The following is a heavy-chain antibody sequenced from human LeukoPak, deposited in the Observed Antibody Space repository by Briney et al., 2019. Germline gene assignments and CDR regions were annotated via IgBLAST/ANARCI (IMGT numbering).Heavy chain of an antibody. J-gene: IGHJ6*02. D-gene: IGHD3-22*01. CDR2: IYHSGST. Sequence: SQTLSLTCAVSGGSISSGGYSWSWIRQPPGKGLEWIGYIYHSGSTYYNPSLKSRVTISVDRSKNQFSLKLSSVTAADTAVYYCARGATYYYGSSGLDYYYGMDVWGQGTTVTVSS. CDR1: GGSISSGGYS. V-gene: IGHV4-30-2*01. CDR3: ARGATYYYGSSGLDYYYGMDV.